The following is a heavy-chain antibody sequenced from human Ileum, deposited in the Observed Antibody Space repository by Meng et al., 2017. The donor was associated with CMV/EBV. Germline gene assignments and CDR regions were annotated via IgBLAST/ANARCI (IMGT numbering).Heavy chain of an antibody. J-gene: IGHJ5*02. CDR1: GYFSGYY. CDR3: ARGVTMVRGVIRGLSLDP. D-gene: IGHD3-10*01. CDR2: INHSGST. Sequence: GYFSGYYWSWSRQPPGKGLEWIGEINHSGSTNYNPSLKSRVTISVDTSKNQFSLKLSSVTAADTAVYYCARGVTMVRGVIRGLSLDPWGQGTLVTVSS. V-gene: IGHV4-34*01.